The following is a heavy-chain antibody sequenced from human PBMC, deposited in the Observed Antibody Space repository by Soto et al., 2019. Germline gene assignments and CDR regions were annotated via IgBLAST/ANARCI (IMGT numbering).Heavy chain of an antibody. CDR3: ASIGPYCGADCDPGFDF. J-gene: IGHJ4*02. V-gene: IGHV3-23*01. Sequence: EVQLLESGGGLVQPGGSLTLSCAASGFTFNPYGMTWVLQAPGKGLEWVSTVSGSGGGTYYADSSKGRVTISTVNSKNAMYLQMRNLRAADTAVYFCASIGPYCGADCDPGFDFWGLGTRVTVSS. CDR1: GFTFNPYG. D-gene: IGHD2-21*02. CDR2: VSGSGGGT.